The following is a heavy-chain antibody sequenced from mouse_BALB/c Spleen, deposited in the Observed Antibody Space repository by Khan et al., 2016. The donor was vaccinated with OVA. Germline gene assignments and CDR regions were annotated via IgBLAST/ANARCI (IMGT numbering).Heavy chain of an antibody. J-gene: IGHJ3*01. CDR1: GYTFTDYV. Sequence: QVQLQQSGPELVKPGASVKMSCKASGYTFTDYVITWVNQSTGQGLEWIGEIYPGSGRTYYTESFKDKATLTADKSSNTAYTQLSSLTSEDSAVYFCARSYDGAWFAYWGQGTLVTVSA. V-gene: IGHV1-77*01. D-gene: IGHD1-1*01. CDR3: ARSYDGAWFAY. CDR2: IYPGSGRT.